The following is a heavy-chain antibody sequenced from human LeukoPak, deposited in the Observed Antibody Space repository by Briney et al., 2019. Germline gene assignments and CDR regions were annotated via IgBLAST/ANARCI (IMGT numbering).Heavy chain of an antibody. CDR2: IHTSGST. CDR1: GGSISSYY. J-gene: IGHJ4*02. CDR3: ARHSGYCSGGSCYGYLGY. Sequence: PSETLSLTCTFSGGSISSYYWSWIRQPAGKGLEWIGRIHTSGSTNYNPSLKSRVTMSVDTSKNQFSLKLSSVTAADTAVYYCARHSGYCSGGSCYGYLGYWGQGTLVTVSS. V-gene: IGHV4-4*07. D-gene: IGHD2-15*01.